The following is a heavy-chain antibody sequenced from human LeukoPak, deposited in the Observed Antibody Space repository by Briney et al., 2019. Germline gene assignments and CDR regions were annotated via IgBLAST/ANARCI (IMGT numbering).Heavy chain of an antibody. Sequence: ASVKVSCKVSGYTLTELSMHWVRQAPGKGLEWMGGFDPEDGETIYAQKFQGRVTMTEDTSTDTAYMELSSLRPEDTAVYYCATSPLWSGDQHDYWGQGTLVIVSS. J-gene: IGHJ4*02. V-gene: IGHV1-24*01. CDR1: GYTLTELS. CDR3: ATSPLWSGDQHDY. D-gene: IGHD3-3*01. CDR2: FDPEDGET.